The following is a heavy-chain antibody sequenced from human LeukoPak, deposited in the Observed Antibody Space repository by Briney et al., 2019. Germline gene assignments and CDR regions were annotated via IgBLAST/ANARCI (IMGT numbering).Heavy chain of an antibody. CDR2: INSDGSST. Sequence: GGSLRLSCAASGFTFSSYWMHWVRQAPGKGLVWVSRINSDGSSTSYAGSVKGRFTISRDNAKNTLYLQMNSLRAEDTAVYYCAREYGSGSYLIFDYWGQGTLVTVSS. J-gene: IGHJ4*02. CDR3: AREYGSGSYLIFDY. D-gene: IGHD3-10*01. V-gene: IGHV3-74*01. CDR1: GFTFSSYW.